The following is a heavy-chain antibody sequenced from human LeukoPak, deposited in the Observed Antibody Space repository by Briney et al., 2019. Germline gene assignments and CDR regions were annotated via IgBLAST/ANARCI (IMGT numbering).Heavy chain of an antibody. CDR2: INHSGST. Sequence: SETLSLTCAVYGGSFSGYYWSWIRQPPGKGLEWIGEINHSGSTNYNPSLKRRVTISVDTSKNQFSLQLNSVTPEDTAVYYCARDRRRSSGWYRDSGYYYGMDVWGQGTTVTVSS. CDR3: ARDRRRSSGWYRDSGYYYGMDV. J-gene: IGHJ6*02. V-gene: IGHV4-34*01. CDR1: GGSFSGYY. D-gene: IGHD6-19*01.